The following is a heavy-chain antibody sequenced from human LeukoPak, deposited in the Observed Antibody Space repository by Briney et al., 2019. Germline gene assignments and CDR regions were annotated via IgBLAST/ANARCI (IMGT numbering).Heavy chain of an antibody. CDR2: IIPIFGTA. Sequence: WASVKVSCKASGGTFSSYAISWVRQAPGQGLEWMGGIIPIFGTANYAQKFQGRVTITADKSTSTAYMELSSLRSEDTAVYYCARVNLRPIIKFFDYWGQGSLVTVSS. J-gene: IGHJ4*02. CDR1: GGTFSSYA. CDR3: ARVNLRPIIKFFDY. D-gene: IGHD5-24*01. V-gene: IGHV1-69*06.